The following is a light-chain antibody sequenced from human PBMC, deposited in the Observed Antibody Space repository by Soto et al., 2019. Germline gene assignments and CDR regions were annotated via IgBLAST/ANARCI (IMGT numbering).Light chain of an antibody. Sequence: QSALAQPASVSGSRGQSITISCTGTSSDFGRYNYVSWFQQHPGKVPKLIIYDVSNWPSGVSDRFSGSKSGNTASLTISGLHPEDEADYYCSSFTSSSTFVFGTGTKLTVL. CDR2: DVS. CDR3: SSFTSSSTFV. V-gene: IGLV2-14*03. J-gene: IGLJ1*01. CDR1: SSDFGRYNY.